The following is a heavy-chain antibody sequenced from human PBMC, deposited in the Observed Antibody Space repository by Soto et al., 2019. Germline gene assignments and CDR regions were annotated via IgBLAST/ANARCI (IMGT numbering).Heavy chain of an antibody. V-gene: IGHV1-69*01. CDR3: ARETSVRGVIITSSTCFDP. D-gene: IGHD3-10*01. J-gene: IGHJ5*02. CDR1: GGTFSSYG. CDR2: IIPMFGKV. Sequence: QVQLVQSGAEVKKPGSSVKVSCKASGGTFSSYGISWVRQAPGQGLEWMGGIIPMFGKVNYAQKFQGRVTITADESTTTAYMELNSLKSEDTAVYYCARETSVRGVIITSSTCFDPWGQGTLVTVSS.